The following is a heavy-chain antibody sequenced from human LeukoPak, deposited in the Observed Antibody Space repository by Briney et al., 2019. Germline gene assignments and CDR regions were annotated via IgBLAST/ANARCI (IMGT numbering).Heavy chain of an antibody. Sequence: SQTLSLTCTVSGGSISSGGYYWSWIRQPPGKGLEWIGYIYHSGSTYYNPSLKSRVTISVDRSKNQFSLKLSSVTAADTAVYYCARWSSLAAAKAFDYWGQGTLVTVSS. CDR2: IYHSGST. V-gene: IGHV4-30-2*01. CDR3: ARWSSLAAAKAFDY. J-gene: IGHJ4*02. D-gene: IGHD6-13*01. CDR1: GGSISSGGYY.